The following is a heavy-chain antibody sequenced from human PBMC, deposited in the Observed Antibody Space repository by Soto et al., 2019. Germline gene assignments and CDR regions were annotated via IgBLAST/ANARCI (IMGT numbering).Heavy chain of an antibody. V-gene: IGHV3-7*01. CDR3: ARIVVVPAEKDYYYYMDV. CDR1: GFTFSSYW. Sequence: EVQLVESGGGLVQPGGSLRLSCAASGFTFSSYWMSWVRQAPGKGLEWVANIKQDGSEKYYVDSVKGRFTISRDNAKNSLYLQMNSLRAEDTAVYYCARIVVVPAEKDYYYYMDVWGKGTTVTVSS. CDR2: IKQDGSEK. J-gene: IGHJ6*03. D-gene: IGHD2-2*01.